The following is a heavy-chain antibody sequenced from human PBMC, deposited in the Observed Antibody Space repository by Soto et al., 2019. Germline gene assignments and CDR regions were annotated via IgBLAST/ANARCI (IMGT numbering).Heavy chain of an antibody. D-gene: IGHD3-3*01. CDR3: ARDYYDFWSGYFSPDYYGMDV. CDR2: IYYSGST. J-gene: IGHJ6*02. CDR1: GGSISSYY. V-gene: IGHV4-59*01. Sequence: PSETLSLTCTVSGGSISSYYWSWIRQPPGKGLEWIGYIYYSGSTNYNPSLKSRVTISVDTSKNQFSLKLSSVTAADTAVYYCARDYYDFWSGYFSPDYYGMDVWGQGTTVTVSS.